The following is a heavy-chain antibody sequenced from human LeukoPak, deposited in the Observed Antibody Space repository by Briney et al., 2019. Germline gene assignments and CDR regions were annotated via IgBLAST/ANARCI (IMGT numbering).Heavy chain of an antibody. V-gene: IGHV3-23*01. J-gene: IGHJ4*02. Sequence: GGSLRLSCAATGFTFSSYAMSWVRQAPGKGLEWVSAISGSGGSTYYADSVKGRFTISRDNSKNTLYLQMNSLRAEDTAVYYCAKDSYVWGSYRYWFDYWGQGTLVTVSS. CDR1: GFTFSSYA. D-gene: IGHD3-16*02. CDR3: AKDSYVWGSYRYWFDY. CDR2: ISGSGGST.